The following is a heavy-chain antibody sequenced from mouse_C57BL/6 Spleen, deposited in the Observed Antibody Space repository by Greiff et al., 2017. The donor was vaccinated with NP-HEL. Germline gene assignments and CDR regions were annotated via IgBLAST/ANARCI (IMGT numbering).Heavy chain of an antibody. D-gene: IGHD2-5*01. CDR3: CSNYFAY. Sequence: QVQLQQPGAELVKPGASVKLSCKASGYTFTSYWMQWVKQRPGQGLEWIGEIDPSDSYTNYNQKFKGKATLTVGTSSSTAYMQLISLTSEDAAVYYGCSNYFAYWGQGTLVTVSA. J-gene: IGHJ3*01. V-gene: IGHV1-50*01. CDR1: GYTFTSYW. CDR2: IDPSDSYT.